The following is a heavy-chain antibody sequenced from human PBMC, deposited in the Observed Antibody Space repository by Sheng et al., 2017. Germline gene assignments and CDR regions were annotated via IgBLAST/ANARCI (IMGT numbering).Heavy chain of an antibody. V-gene: IGHV4-59*01. J-gene: IGHJ4*02. CDR2: IYYSGST. Sequence: QVQLQESGPGLVKPSETLSLTCTVSGGSISSYYWSWIRQPPGKGLEWIGYIYYSGSTNYNPSLKSRVTISVDTSKNQFSLKLSSVTAADTAVYYCARAGGYCSGGSCAHFDYWGQGNAGHRLL. CDR1: GGSISSYY. D-gene: IGHD2-15*01. CDR3: ARAGGYCSGGSCAHFDY.